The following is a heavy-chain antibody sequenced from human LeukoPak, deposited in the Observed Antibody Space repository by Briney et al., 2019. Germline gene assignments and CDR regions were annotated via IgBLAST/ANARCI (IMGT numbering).Heavy chain of an antibody. J-gene: IGHJ6*03. CDR3: ARGDYDYVWGSYRLNYYYYYMDV. Sequence: GGSLRLSCAASGFTFSSYGMSWVRQAPGKGLEWVSAISGSGGSTYYADSVKGRFTISRDNAKNTLYLQMNSLRAEDTAVYYCARGDYDYVWGSYRLNYYYYYMDVWGKGTTVTISS. CDR1: GFTFSSYG. D-gene: IGHD3-16*02. CDR2: ISGSGGST. V-gene: IGHV3-23*01.